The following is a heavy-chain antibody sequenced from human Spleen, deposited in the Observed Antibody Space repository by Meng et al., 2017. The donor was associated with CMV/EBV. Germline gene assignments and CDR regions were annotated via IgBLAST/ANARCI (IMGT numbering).Heavy chain of an antibody. Sequence: ASVKVSCKASGYTFTNYYLHWLRQAPGQGIEWMGVINPSGGSTTYAQKFQGRVAMTRDTSTRTVYMDLSSLRSEDTAVYYCARMPFDYCTSTSCSPRGWFDPWGQGTLVTVSS. CDR3: ARMPFDYCTSTSCSPRGWFDP. J-gene: IGHJ5*02. CDR1: GYTFTNYY. V-gene: IGHV1-46*01. CDR2: INPSGGST. D-gene: IGHD2-2*01.